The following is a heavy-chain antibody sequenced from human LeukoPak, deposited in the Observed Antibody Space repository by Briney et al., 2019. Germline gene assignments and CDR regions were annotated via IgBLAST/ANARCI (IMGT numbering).Heavy chain of an antibody. Sequence: SVKVSCKASGGTFSSYAISWVRQAPGQGLEWMGGIIPIFGTANYAQRFQGRVTITTDESTSTAYMELSSLRSEDTAVYYCARDGREGDLDFDYWGQGTLVTVSS. CDR3: ARDGREGDLDFDY. J-gene: IGHJ4*02. V-gene: IGHV1-69*05. CDR1: GGTFSSYA. D-gene: IGHD2-15*01. CDR2: IIPIFGTA.